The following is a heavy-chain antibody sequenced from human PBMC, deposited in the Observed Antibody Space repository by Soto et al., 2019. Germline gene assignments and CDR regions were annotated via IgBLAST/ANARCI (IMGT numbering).Heavy chain of an antibody. V-gene: IGHV6-1*01. CDR2: TYYRSKWYN. CDR1: GDSVSSNSAA. D-gene: IGHD2-2*01. Sequence: SQTLSLTCAISGDSVSSNSAAWNWIRQSPSRGLEWLGRTYYRSKWYNDYAVSVKSRITINPDTSKNQFSLQLNSVTPEDTAVYYCARDIVVVPAADYYYYYGMDVWGQGTTVTVS. J-gene: IGHJ6*02. CDR3: ARDIVVVPAADYYYYYGMDV.